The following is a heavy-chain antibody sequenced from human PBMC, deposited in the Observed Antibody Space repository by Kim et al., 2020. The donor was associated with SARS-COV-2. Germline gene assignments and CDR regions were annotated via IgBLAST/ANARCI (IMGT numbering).Heavy chain of an antibody. D-gene: IGHD5-18*01. CDR1: GGSISSSSYY. Sequence: SETLSLTCTVSGGSISSSSYYWGWIRQPPGKGLEWIGSIYYSGSTYYNPSLKSRVTISVDTSKNQFSLKLSSVTAADTAVYYCARPDTAMVIAYWGQGTL. V-gene: IGHV4-39*01. CDR2: IYYSGST. J-gene: IGHJ4*02. CDR3: ARPDTAMVIAY.